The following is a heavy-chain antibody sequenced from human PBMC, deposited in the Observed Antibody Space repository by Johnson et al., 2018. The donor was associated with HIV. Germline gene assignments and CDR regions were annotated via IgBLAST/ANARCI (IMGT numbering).Heavy chain of an antibody. CDR2: ILYDGSTK. V-gene: IGHV3-33*03. J-gene: IGHJ3*02. CDR3: VKGRRWLPYGGAFDI. D-gene: IGHD4-23*01. Sequence: QVQLVESGGGVVQPGRSLRLSCAASGFTFSSHGMHWVRQAPGKGLEWVAVILYDGSTKYYADSVKGRFTISRDNSKNSLYLQMNSLRTEDTALYYCVKGRRWLPYGGAFDIWGQGTMVTVSS. CDR1: GFTFSSHG.